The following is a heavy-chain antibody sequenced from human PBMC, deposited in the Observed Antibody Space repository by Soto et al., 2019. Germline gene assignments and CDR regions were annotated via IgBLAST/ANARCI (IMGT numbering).Heavy chain of an antibody. CDR3: AREIGYDFWTGYYPYYYMDV. CDR1: GFTFSSYW. V-gene: IGHV3-7*01. CDR2: IKQDGSEK. Sequence: GGSLRLSCAVSGFTFSSYWMSWVRQAPGKGLEWVANIKQDGSEKYYVDSVKGRFTISRDNARNSVNLQMNSLRAEDRAVYFCAREIGYDFWTGYYPYYYMDVWGKGTTVTVSS. D-gene: IGHD3-3*01. J-gene: IGHJ6*03.